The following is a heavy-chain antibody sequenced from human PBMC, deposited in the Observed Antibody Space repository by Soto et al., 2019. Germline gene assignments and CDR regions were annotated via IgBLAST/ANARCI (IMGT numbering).Heavy chain of an antibody. V-gene: IGHV4-30-4*01. J-gene: IGHJ4*02. CDR3: ARHSPDFDWLSQFDY. CDR1: GGSINNGDYY. CDR2: IYYSGST. Sequence: SETLSLTCTVSGGSINNGDYYWSWIRQPPEKGLEWIGYIYYSGSTYYNPSLKSRVTISIDTSMNQFSLNLNSVTAADTAVYYCARHSPDFDWLSQFDYWGQGTLVTVSS. D-gene: IGHD3-9*01.